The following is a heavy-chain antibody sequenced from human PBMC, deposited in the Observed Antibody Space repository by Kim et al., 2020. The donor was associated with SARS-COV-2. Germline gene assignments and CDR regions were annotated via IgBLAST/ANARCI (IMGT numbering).Heavy chain of an antibody. J-gene: IGHJ4*02. CDR3: ARGATYYDFWSGYYGAGVDY. D-gene: IGHD3-3*01. Sequence: RVTISRDNSKNTVYLQMNSLRAEDTAVYYCARGATYYDFWSGYYGAGVDYWGQGTLVTVSS. V-gene: IGHV3-30*01.